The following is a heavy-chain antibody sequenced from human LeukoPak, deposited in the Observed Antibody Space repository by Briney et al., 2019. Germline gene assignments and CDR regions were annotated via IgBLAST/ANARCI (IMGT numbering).Heavy chain of an antibody. CDR2: INHSGST. V-gene: IGHV4-34*01. J-gene: IGHJ4*02. CDR1: GGSFSGYY. Sequence: SETLSLTCAVYGGSFSGYYWSWIRQPPGKGLEWIGEINHSGSTNYNPSLKSRVTISVDTSKNQFSLKLSSVTAADTAVYYCARDHTYYDSSGYYFDYWGQGTLVTVSS. D-gene: IGHD3-22*01. CDR3: ARDHTYYDSSGYYFDY.